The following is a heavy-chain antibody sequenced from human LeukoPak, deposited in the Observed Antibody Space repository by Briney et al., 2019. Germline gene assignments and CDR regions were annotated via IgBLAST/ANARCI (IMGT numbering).Heavy chain of an antibody. D-gene: IGHD6-6*01. CDR1: GGSINSDNYY. Sequence: SETLSLTCTVSGGSINSDNYYWSWIRQPAGKGLEWIGRIYTSGSTNYNPSLTSRVTIAIDTSKNQFSLKLSSVTAADSAVYFCAREGQQLVPPLDSWGQGTLVTVSS. V-gene: IGHV4-61*02. J-gene: IGHJ4*02. CDR2: IYTSGST. CDR3: AREGQQLVPPLDS.